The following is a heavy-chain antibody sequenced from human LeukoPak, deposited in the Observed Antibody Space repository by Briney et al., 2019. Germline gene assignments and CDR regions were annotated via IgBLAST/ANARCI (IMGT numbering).Heavy chain of an antibody. CDR1: GYTFTGYY. CDR2: INPNSGGT. J-gene: IGHJ5*02. Sequence: GASVKVSCKASGYTFTGYYMHWVRQAPGQGLEWMGWINPNSGGTNYAQKFQGRVTMTRDTSISTAYMELSRLRSDDTAVYYCARVTNDYGDYRFDPWGQGTLVTVSS. CDR3: ARVTNDYGDYRFDP. D-gene: IGHD4-17*01. V-gene: IGHV1-2*02.